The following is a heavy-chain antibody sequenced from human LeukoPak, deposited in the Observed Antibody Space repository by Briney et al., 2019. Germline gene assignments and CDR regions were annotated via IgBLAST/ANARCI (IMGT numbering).Heavy chain of an antibody. Sequence: SETLSLTCAVYGGSFSGYYWSWIRQPPGKGLEWIGYIYYSGSTYYNPSLKSRVIISVDTSNNQFSLKLSSVTAADTAVYYCARAGDKLLNWFDPWGQGTLVTVSS. CDR2: IYYSGST. J-gene: IGHJ5*02. V-gene: IGHV4-30-4*08. CDR3: ARAGDKLLNWFDP. D-gene: IGHD1-14*01. CDR1: GGSFSGYY.